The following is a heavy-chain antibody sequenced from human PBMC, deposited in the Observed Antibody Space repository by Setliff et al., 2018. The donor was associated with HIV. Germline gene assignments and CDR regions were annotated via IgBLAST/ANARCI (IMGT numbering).Heavy chain of an antibody. CDR1: GVSIGSYY. Sequence: PSETLSLTCSVTGVSIGSYYWTWIRQPPGKGLEWIGEINHSGSTNYNPSLKSRVTISVDTSKNQFSLKLNSVTAADTAVYYCARTPYYYDSSGYYMDVWGKGTTVTVSS. CDR3: ARTPYYYDSSGYYMDV. J-gene: IGHJ6*03. V-gene: IGHV4-34*01. D-gene: IGHD3-22*01. CDR2: INHSGST.